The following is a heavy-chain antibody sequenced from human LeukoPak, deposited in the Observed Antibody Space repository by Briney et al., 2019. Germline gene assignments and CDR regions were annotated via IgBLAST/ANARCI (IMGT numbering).Heavy chain of an antibody. Sequence: GGSLRLSCAASGFTFNLYWIHWVRQAPGKGLEWLSRISDDGTTTNYADSVKGRFTISRDNAKNTLYLQMNSLRAEDTAVYYCAKILGIAVAGKVDYWGQGTLVTVSS. CDR2: ISDDGTTT. CDR1: GFTFNLYW. D-gene: IGHD6-19*01. V-gene: IGHV3-74*01. CDR3: AKILGIAVAGKVDY. J-gene: IGHJ4*02.